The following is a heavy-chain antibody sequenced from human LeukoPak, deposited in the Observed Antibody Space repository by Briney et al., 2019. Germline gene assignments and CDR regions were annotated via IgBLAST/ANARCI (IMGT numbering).Heavy chain of an antibody. CDR2: INAGNGNT. D-gene: IGHD6-13*01. CDR3: ARDRQQLSEPSNYFDY. V-gene: IGHV1-3*01. J-gene: IGHJ4*02. CDR1: GYTFTSYA. Sequence: ASVKVSCKASGYTFTSYAMHWVRQAPGQRLEWMGWINAGNGNTKYSQKFQVRVTITRYTSASTAYMELSSLRSEDTAVYYCARDRQQLSEPSNYFDYWGQGTLVTVSS.